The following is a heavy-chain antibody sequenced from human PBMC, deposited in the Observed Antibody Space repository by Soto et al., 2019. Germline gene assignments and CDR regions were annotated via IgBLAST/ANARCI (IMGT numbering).Heavy chain of an antibody. J-gene: IGHJ4*02. CDR2: FDPEGSDT. V-gene: IGHV1-24*01. CDR3: TKMGFCGPGCYSFDY. CDR1: GYTLSELA. D-gene: IGHD2-21*02. Sequence: ASVKVSCKVSGYTLSELAIHWVRQAPGKGFEWMGGFDPEGSDTIYAQKFQGRVTMTSDTSTETAYMELESLTSEDTALYYCTKMGFCGPGCYSFDYCGQGNLVTVSS.